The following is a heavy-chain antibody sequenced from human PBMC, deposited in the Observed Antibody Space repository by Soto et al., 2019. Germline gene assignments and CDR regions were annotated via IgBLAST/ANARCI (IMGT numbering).Heavy chain of an antibody. CDR1: AFSLSTNGVG. CDR3: VHTVMVNTITGGHHFDY. CDR2: IYWNEDK. J-gene: IGHJ4*02. V-gene: IGHV2-5*01. Sequence: VSGPTLVNPTQTLTLTCTFSAFSLSTNGVGVGWIRQPPGKPLEWLAVIYWNEDKRYSRSLKSRLSITKDTSKNQVVLTMTTMDPVDTATYYCVHTVMVNTITGGHHFDYWGPGILVTVYS. D-gene: IGHD2-8*01.